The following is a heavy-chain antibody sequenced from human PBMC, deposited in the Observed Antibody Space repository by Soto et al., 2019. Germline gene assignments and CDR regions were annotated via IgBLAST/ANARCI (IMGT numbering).Heavy chain of an antibody. J-gene: IGHJ4*02. CDR1: GGSISSSNYY. Sequence: SETLSLTCTVSGGSISSSNYYWGWIRQPPGKGLEWIGNIYYSGSTSYNPSLRSRVTISIDTSKNQFSLKLTSVSAADTAVYYCARRPIMITLGGVIDYSFDFSGQGPLLTVSS. CDR3: ARRPIMITLGGVIDYSFDF. V-gene: IGHV4-39*01. D-gene: IGHD3-16*02. CDR2: IYYSGST.